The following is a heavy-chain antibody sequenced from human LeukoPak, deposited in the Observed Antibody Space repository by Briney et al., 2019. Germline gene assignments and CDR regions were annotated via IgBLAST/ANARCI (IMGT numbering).Heavy chain of an antibody. V-gene: IGHV3-30*14. D-gene: IGHD6-19*01. CDR3: ARYGQQWLNWFDP. CDR2: MSFDGSKK. Sequence: PGGSLRLSCAASRFSFSCYVIYWVRQGPGKGLEWVALMSFDGSKKNYADSVKGRFTISRDNSKNTLYLQMNSLRAEDTAVYYCARYGQQWLNWFDPWGQGTLVTVSS. J-gene: IGHJ5*02. CDR1: RFSFSCYV.